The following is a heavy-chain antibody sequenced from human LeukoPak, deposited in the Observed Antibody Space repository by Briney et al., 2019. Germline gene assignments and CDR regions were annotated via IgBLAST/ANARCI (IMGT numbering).Heavy chain of an antibody. V-gene: IGHV3-21*01. Sequence: GGSLRLSCAASGFTFSSYSMNWVRQAPGKGLEWVSSISSSSSYIYYADSVKGRFTISRDNAKNSLYLQMNSLRAEGTAVYYCARSSYSSSWYEGDYWGQGTLVTVSS. J-gene: IGHJ4*02. CDR2: ISSSSSYI. D-gene: IGHD6-13*01. CDR3: ARSSYSSSWYEGDY. CDR1: GFTFSSYS.